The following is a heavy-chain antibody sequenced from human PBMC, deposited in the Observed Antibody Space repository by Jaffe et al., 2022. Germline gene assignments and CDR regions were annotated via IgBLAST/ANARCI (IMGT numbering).Heavy chain of an antibody. J-gene: IGHJ4*02. CDR1: GGSISSSSYY. CDR3: ARRDSDYGDPVHPDYYFDY. Sequence: QLQLQESGPGLVKPSETLSLTCTVSGGSISSSSYYWGWIRQPPGKGLEWIGSIYYSGSTYYNPSLKSRVTISVDTSKNQFSLKLSSVTAADTAVYYCARRDSDYGDPVHPDYYFDYWGQGTLVTVSS. CDR2: IYYSGST. D-gene: IGHD4-17*01. V-gene: IGHV4-39*01.